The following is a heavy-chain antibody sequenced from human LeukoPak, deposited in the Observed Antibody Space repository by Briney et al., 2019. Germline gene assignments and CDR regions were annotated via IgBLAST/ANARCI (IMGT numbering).Heavy chain of an antibody. CDR1: GFTFSSYS. D-gene: IGHD3-10*01. Sequence: PGGSLRLSCAASGFTFSSYSMNWVRQAPGKGLEWVSSISSSSSYIYYADSVKGRFTISRDNAKNSLYLQMNGLRAEDTAVYYCARDWYYYGSGSSRCLDYWGQGTLVTVSS. V-gene: IGHV3-21*01. CDR3: ARDWYYYGSGSSRCLDY. CDR2: ISSSSSYI. J-gene: IGHJ4*02.